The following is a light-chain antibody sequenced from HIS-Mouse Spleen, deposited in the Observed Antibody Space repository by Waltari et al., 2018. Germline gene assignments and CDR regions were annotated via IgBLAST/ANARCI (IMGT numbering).Light chain of an antibody. CDR3: YSTDSSGNHRV. Sequence: SYELTQPPSVSVSPGQTARITCSGDALPKKYAYWDQEKSGQAPVLVIYADSKRPPGIPERFSGSSAGTMATLTISGAQVEDEADYYCYSTDSSGNHRVFGGGTKLTVL. CDR1: ALPKKY. V-gene: IGLV3-10*01. J-gene: IGLJ2*01. CDR2: ADS.